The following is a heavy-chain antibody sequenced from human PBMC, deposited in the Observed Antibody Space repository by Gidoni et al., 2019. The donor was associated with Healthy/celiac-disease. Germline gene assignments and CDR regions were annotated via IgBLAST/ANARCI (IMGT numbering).Heavy chain of an antibody. J-gene: IGHJ3*02. CDR2: ISWNSGSI. D-gene: IGHD5-12*01. CDR1: GFTFDDYA. Sequence: EVQLVESGGGLVQPGRSLRLSCAASGFTFDDYAMHWVRQAPGKGLAWVSGISWNSGSIGYADSVKGRFTISRDNAKDSLYLQMNSLRAEDTALYYCAKDGRWLQSGPDAFDIWGQGTMVTVSS. CDR3: AKDGRWLQSGPDAFDI. V-gene: IGHV3-9*01.